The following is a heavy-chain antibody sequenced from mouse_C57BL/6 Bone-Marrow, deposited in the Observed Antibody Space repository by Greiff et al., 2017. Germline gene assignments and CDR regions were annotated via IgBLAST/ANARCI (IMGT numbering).Heavy chain of an antibody. J-gene: IGHJ1*03. D-gene: IGHD2-5*01. CDR3: ARPCDSNYWYVDV. Sequence: QVQQQQPGAELVKPGASVQMSCKASGYTFTSYWITWVKQRPGQGLEWIGDIYPGSGSTNYNEKFKSKGTLTVDTSSSTAYMQLSSLTSEDSAVYYCARPCDSNYWYVDVWGTGTTVTVSS. CDR1: GYTFTSYW. CDR2: IYPGSGST. V-gene: IGHV1-55*01.